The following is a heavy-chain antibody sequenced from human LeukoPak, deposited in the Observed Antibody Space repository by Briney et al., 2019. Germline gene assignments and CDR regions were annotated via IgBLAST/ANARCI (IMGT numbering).Heavy chain of an antibody. V-gene: IGHV3-30*18. CDR1: GFTFSSYG. Sequence: GGSLGLSCAASGFTFSSYGMHWVRQAPGKGLEWVAVISYDGSNKYYADSVKGRFTISRDNSKNTLYLQMNSLRAEDTAVYYCAKEYSSGWYLSLDYWGQGTLVTVSS. CDR3: AKEYSSGWYLSLDY. J-gene: IGHJ4*02. D-gene: IGHD6-19*01. CDR2: ISYDGSNK.